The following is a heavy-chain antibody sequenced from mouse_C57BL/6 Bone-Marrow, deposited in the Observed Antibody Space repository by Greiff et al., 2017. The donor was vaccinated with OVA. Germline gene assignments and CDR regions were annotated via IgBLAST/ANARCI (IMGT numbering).Heavy chain of an antibody. D-gene: IGHD1-1*01. V-gene: IGHV5-4*03. Sequence: EVKLVESGGGLVKPGGSLKLSCAASGFTFSSYAMSWVRQTPEKRLEWVATISDGGSYTYYPDNVKGRFTISRDNAKNNLYLQMSSLKSEDTAMYYCTRGYYGSSYPFWYFDVWGTGTTVTVSS. CDR2: ISDGGSYT. CDR3: TRGYYGSSYPFWYFDV. CDR1: GFTFSSYA. J-gene: IGHJ1*03.